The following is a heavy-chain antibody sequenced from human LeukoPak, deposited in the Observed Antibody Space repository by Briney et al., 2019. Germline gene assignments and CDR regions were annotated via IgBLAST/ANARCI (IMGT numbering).Heavy chain of an antibody. CDR3: ARAGCGDYRDAFDI. D-gene: IGHD4-17*01. Sequence: SETLSLTCTVSGGSISSSSYYWGWIRQPPGRGLEWIGSIYYSGSTYYNPSLKSRVTISVDTSKNQFSLKLSSVTAADTAVYYCARAGCGDYRDAFDIWGQGTMVTVSS. J-gene: IGHJ3*02. CDR2: IYYSGST. CDR1: GGSISSSSYY. V-gene: IGHV4-39*07.